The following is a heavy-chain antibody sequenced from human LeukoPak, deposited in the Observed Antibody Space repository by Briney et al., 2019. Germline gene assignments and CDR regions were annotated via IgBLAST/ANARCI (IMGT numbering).Heavy chain of an antibody. CDR2: NSSDGATK. D-gene: IGHD3-16*01. CDR3: ARDLPFWETDLYDTA. V-gene: IGHV3-30*09. Sequence: GGSLRLSCAGSGFALTSHGMNWVRQAPGKGLEWVAVNSSDGATKYYADSVQGRFAISRDASRNTLYLQMNSLRTEDTAVYYCARDLPFWETDLYDTAWGQGTLVTVSS. J-gene: IGHJ4*02. CDR1: GFALTSHG.